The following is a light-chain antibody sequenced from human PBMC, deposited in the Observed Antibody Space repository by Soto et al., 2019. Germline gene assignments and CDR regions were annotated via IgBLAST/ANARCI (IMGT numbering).Light chain of an antibody. Sequence: DIQMTQSPSSLSVSVGDRVTITCRASQSISNSLNWYQQKLGRAPKLLIYAASNLQSGVPSRFSGSGSGTDFTLTISSLQPEDSATYYCQQSYSSPQMYTFGQGTKLEI. CDR1: QSISNS. J-gene: IGKJ2*01. CDR2: AAS. CDR3: QQSYSSPQMYT. V-gene: IGKV1-39*01.